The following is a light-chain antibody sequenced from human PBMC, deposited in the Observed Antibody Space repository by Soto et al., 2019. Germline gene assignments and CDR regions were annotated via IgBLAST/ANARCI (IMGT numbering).Light chain of an antibody. CDR1: QSVSNY. CDR2: DAS. J-gene: IGKJ5*01. CDR3: QQRANWPPIT. V-gene: IGKV3-11*01. Sequence: ETVLTQSPATLSLSPGERATLSCRASQSVSNYLAWYQQKPGQAPRLLIYDASNRATGIPARFSGSGSATDFTLTISSLEPEDFAIYYCQQRANWPPITFGQGTRVEIK.